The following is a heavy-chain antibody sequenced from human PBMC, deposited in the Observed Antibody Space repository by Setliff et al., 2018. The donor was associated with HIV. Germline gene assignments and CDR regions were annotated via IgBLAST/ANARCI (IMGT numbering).Heavy chain of an antibody. V-gene: IGHV1-69*13. CDR2: IIPIAKSP. Sequence: SVKVSCKASGGTFDTYGMNWVRQAPGQGPEWMGGIIPIAKSPNYAQKFQDRVTITADESTRTAYMELSNLRSEDTALYYCARGPLYGYDRGYFDYWGQGTLVTVSS. CDR1: GGTFDTYG. D-gene: IGHD5-12*01. J-gene: IGHJ4*02. CDR3: ARGPLYGYDRGYFDY.